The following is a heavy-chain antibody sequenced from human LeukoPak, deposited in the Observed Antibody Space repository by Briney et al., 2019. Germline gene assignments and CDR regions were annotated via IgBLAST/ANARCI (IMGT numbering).Heavy chain of an antibody. CDR2: IYYSGST. V-gene: IGHV4-39*07. J-gene: IGHJ3*02. D-gene: IGHD6-13*01. CDR1: GGSISSSSYY. Sequence: ESSETLSLTCTVSGGSISSSSYYWGWIRQPPGKGLEWIGSIYYSGSTYYNPSLKSRVTISVDTSKNQFSLKLSSVTAADTAVYYCARDPLSHSSDAFDIWGQGTMVTVSS. CDR3: ARDPLSHSSDAFDI.